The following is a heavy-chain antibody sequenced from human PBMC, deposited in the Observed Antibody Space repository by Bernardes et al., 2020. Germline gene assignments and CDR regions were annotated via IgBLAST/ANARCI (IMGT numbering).Heavy chain of an antibody. CDR3: ARRDKQQLVQG. J-gene: IGHJ4*02. CDR2: IYYSGST. D-gene: IGHD6-13*01. CDR1: GGSISSSSYY. V-gene: IGHV4-39*01. Sequence: SETLSLTCTVSGGSISSSSYYWGWIRQPPGKGLEWIGSIYYSGSTYYNPSLKSRVTISVDTSKNQFSLKLSSVTAADTAVYYCARRDKQQLVQGWGQGTLVTVSS.